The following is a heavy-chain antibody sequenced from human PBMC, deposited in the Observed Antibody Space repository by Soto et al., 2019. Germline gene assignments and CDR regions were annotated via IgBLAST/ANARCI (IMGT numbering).Heavy chain of an antibody. V-gene: IGHV4-34*01. J-gene: IGHJ5*02. CDR3: ARAGPNSGRNGGNWFDT. CDR2: INHSGST. Sequence: PSETLSLTCAVYGGSFSGYYWSWIRQPPGKGLGWIGEINHSGSTNYNPSLKSRVTISVDTSKNQFSLKLSSVTAADTAVYYCARAGPNSGRNGGNWFDTWGQGNLVT. CDR1: GGSFSGYY. D-gene: IGHD1-26*01.